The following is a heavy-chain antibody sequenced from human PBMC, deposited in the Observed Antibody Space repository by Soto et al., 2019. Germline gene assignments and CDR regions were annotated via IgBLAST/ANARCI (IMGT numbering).Heavy chain of an antibody. D-gene: IGHD3-22*01. CDR1: GGTFSSYA. J-gene: IGHJ3*02. CDR2: IIPIFGTA. V-gene: IGHV1-69*06. Sequence: QVQLVQSGAEVKKPGSSVKVSCKASGGTFSSYAISWVRQAPGQGLEWMGGIIPIFGTANYAQKFQGRVTITADKSTSTAYMELSSLRSEDTAVYYCARATTYYYYSSGSPHAFDIWGQGTMVTVSS. CDR3: ARATTYYYYSSGSPHAFDI.